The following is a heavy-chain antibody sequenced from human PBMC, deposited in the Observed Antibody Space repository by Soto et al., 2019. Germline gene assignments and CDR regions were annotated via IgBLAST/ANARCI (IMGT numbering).Heavy chain of an antibody. D-gene: IGHD6-13*01. Sequence: QPGGSLRLSCAASGFTFSSYAMSWVRQAPGKGLEWVSYISSSGSTIYYADSVKGRFTISRDNAKNSLYLQMNSLRAEDTAVYYCARLYSSSWYPYYYYYMDVWGKGTTVTVSS. J-gene: IGHJ6*03. CDR3: ARLYSSSWYPYYYYYMDV. CDR1: GFTFSSYA. V-gene: IGHV3-48*04. CDR2: ISSSGSTI.